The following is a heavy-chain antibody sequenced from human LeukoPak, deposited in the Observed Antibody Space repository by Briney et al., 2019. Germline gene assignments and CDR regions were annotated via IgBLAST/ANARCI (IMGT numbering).Heavy chain of an antibody. CDR1: GFTFGTYA. CDR2: MSDDGSKR. J-gene: IGHJ4*02. CDR3: AKDWIQFNRVFDCFDS. Sequence: PGGSLRLSCAASGFTFGTYAMHWVRQAPGKGLEWVALMSDDGSKRYYADSVKGRFTISRDNSKNTVNLQMNGLRVEDTAIYYCAKDWIQFNRVFDCFDSWGQGTLVTVSS. V-gene: IGHV3-30*07. D-gene: IGHD5-18*01.